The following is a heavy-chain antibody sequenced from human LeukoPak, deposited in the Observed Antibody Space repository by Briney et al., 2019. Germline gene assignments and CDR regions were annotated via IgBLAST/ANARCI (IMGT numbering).Heavy chain of an antibody. CDR1: GGSISSGTYY. CDR2: IYYSGST. V-gene: IGHV4-39*07. Sequence: PSETLSLTCIVSGGSISSGTYYWGWIRQPPGKGLEWIGSIYYSGSTYYNPSLKSRVTISVDTSKNQFSLRLSSVTAADTAVYYCARERAAKTRFDYWGQGTLVTVSS. J-gene: IGHJ4*02. D-gene: IGHD1-1*01. CDR3: ARERAAKTRFDY.